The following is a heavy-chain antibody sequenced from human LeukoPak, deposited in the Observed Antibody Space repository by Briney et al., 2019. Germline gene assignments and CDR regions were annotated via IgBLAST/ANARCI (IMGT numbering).Heavy chain of an antibody. V-gene: IGHV3-48*01. CDR2: ISSSSSSTI. CDR3: AKDPSLRVTLPV. J-gene: IGHJ4*02. Sequence: GGSLRLSCAASGFTFSSYSMNWVRQAPGKGREWVSYISSSSSSTIYYADSVKGRFATSRDDSKNMLYLQMHSLRAEDTAVYYCAKDPSLRVTLPVWGQGTLVTVSS. CDR1: GFTFSSYS. D-gene: IGHD2-21*02.